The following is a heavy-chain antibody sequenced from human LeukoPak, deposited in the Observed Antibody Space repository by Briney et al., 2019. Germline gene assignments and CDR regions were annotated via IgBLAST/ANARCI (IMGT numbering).Heavy chain of an antibody. Sequence: GGSLRLSCAASGFTFSNAWMSWVRQAPGKGLEWVGRIKSKTDGGTTDYAAPVKGRFTISRDNSKNTLYLQMNSLRAEDTAVYYCARAIKAVAGTFHSDYYFDYWGQGTLVTVSS. CDR2: IKSKTDGGTT. CDR1: GFTFSNAW. V-gene: IGHV3-15*01. J-gene: IGHJ4*02. D-gene: IGHD6-19*01. CDR3: ARAIKAVAGTFHSDYYFDY.